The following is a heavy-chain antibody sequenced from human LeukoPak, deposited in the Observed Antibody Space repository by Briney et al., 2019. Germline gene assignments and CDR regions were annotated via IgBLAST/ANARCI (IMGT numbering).Heavy chain of an antibody. CDR2: IKQDGSEK. V-gene: IGHV3-7*01. Sequence: PGGSLRLSCAASGFTFSSYWMSWVRQAPGKGLEWVANIKQDGSEKYYVDSVKGRFTISRDNAKNSLYLQMNSLRAEDTAVYYCARVDYYGSGSYFPSAFDIWGQGTMVTVSS. CDR1: GFTFSSYW. D-gene: IGHD3-10*01. J-gene: IGHJ3*02. CDR3: ARVDYYGSGSYFPSAFDI.